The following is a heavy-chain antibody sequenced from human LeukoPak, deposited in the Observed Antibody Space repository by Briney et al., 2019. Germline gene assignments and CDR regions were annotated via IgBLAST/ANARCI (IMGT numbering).Heavy chain of an antibody. CDR2: ISSSSNII. J-gene: IGHJ4*02. D-gene: IGHD3-10*01. Sequence: GGSLRLSCAASGFTFSNYNMNGVRQPPGKGLQWVSYISSSSNIIYYADSVKGRFTISRDNAKNSLFLQMNSLRAEDTAVYYCARDFAREFTIDYWGQGTLVTVSS. CDR1: GFTFSNYN. CDR3: ARDFAREFTIDY. V-gene: IGHV3-48*01.